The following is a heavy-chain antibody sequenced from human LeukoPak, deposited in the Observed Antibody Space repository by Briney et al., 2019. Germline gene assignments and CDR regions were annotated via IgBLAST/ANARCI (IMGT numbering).Heavy chain of an antibody. CDR3: ATPGPSSGPAFDY. J-gene: IGHJ4*02. CDR1: GFTVSSSY. D-gene: IGHD3-22*01. V-gene: IGHV3-66*01. CDR2: IYSGGGT. Sequence: PGGSLRLSCAASGFTVSSSYMSWVRQAPGKGLEWVSIIYSGGGTYYADSVKGRFTISRDNSKNTLYLQMNSLRAEDTAVYYCATPGPSSGPAFDYWGQGTLVTVSS.